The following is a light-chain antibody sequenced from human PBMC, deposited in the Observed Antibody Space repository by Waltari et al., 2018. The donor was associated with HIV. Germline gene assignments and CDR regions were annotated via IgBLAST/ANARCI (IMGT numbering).Light chain of an antibody. Sequence: QSVLTQPPSVSGAPGQRVTLSCTASNSNLGTHAVHWYQQFPGTAPQLLICNTNSRPSGVPDRFSGSKSGTSASLAITGLQSEDEADYFCQSSDSTLSGSVFGGGTKLTVL. V-gene: IGLV1-40*01. J-gene: IGLJ2*01. CDR2: NTN. CDR1: NSNLGTHA. CDR3: QSSDSTLSGSV.